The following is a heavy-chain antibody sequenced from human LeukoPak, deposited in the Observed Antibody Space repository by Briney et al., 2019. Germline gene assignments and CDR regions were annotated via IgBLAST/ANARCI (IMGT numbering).Heavy chain of an antibody. Sequence: SQTLSLTCTVSGGSISSSSHYWGWIRQPPGKGLEWIGSIYYSGSTYYNPSLESRVTISVDTSKNQFSLKVSSVTAADTAVYYCARRGASSSEEYWGQGTLVIVSS. CDR3: ARRGASSSEEY. V-gene: IGHV4-39*01. CDR2: IYYSGST. J-gene: IGHJ4*02. CDR1: GGSISSSSHY. D-gene: IGHD6-6*01.